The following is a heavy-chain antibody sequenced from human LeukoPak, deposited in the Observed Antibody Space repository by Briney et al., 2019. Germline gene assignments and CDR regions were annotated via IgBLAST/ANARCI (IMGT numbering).Heavy chain of an antibody. CDR2: IWYDGTNE. CDR1: GLTIDNYG. CDR3: AKDTGYCSSTDCTRDAFEI. D-gene: IGHD2-2*03. J-gene: IGHJ3*02. Sequence: GGSLRLSCAASGLTIDNYGMYWVRQAPGEGLEWVATIWYDGTNENYGDSVKGRFTISRDNSKNTLYLQMSSLRVEDTAVYYCAKDTGYCSSTDCTRDAFEIWGQGTIVTVSS. V-gene: IGHV3-33*06.